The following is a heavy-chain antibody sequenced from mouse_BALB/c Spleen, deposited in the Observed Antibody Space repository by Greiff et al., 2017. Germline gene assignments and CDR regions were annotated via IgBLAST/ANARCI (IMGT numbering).Heavy chain of an antibody. CDR2: IYPGDGDT. J-gene: IGHJ1*01. CDR3: ASSYDGYYGGWYFDV. V-gene: IGHV1-82*01. Sequence: QVQLQQSGPELVKPGASVKISCKASGYAFSSSWMNWVKQRPGQGLEWIGRIYPGDGDTNYNGKFKGKATLTADKSSSTAYMQLSSLTSVDSAVYFCASSYDGYYGGWYFDVWGAGTTVTVSS. D-gene: IGHD2-3*01. CDR1: GYAFSSSW.